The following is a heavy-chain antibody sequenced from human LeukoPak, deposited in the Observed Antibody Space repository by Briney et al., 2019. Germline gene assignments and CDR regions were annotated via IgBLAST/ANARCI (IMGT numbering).Heavy chain of an antibody. V-gene: IGHV3-11*01. CDR2: ISSSGSTI. CDR3: ARDSSSGWSGTYYFDY. D-gene: IGHD6-19*01. J-gene: IGHJ4*02. Sequence: GGSLRLSRAASGFTFSDYYMSWIRQAPGKGLEWVSYISSSGSTIYYADSVKGRFTISRDNAKNSLYLQMNSLRAEDTAVYYCARDSSSGWSGTYYFDYWGQGTLVTVSS. CDR1: GFTFSDYY.